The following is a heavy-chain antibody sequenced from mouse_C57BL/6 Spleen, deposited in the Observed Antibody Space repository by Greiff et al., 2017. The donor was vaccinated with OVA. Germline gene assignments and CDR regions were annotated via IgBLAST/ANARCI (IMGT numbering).Heavy chain of an antibody. CDR3: ARLGGGKGYFDV. V-gene: IGHV1-80*01. D-gene: IGHD2-1*01. J-gene: IGHJ1*03. CDR1: GYAFSSYW. Sequence: QVQLQQSGAELVKPGASVKISCKASGYAFSSYWLNWVKQRPGKGLEWIGQIYPGDGDTNYNGKFKGKATLTADKSSSTAYMQLSSLTSEDSAVYFCARLGGGKGYFDVWGTGTTVTVSS. CDR2: IYPGDGDT.